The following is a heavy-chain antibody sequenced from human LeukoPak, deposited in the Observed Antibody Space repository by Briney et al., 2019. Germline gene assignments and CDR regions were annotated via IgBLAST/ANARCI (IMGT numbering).Heavy chain of an antibody. CDR1: GDSISSGDNY. Sequence: SQTLSLTCTVSGDSISSGDNYWSWIRQPPGKGLEWIGYIYHSGSTYYNPSLKSRITMSVDTSRNQFSLRLISVTAADTAVYYCAVRAGYCGGGDCYRWGQGTLVTVSS. D-gene: IGHD2-15*01. J-gene: IGHJ4*02. V-gene: IGHV4-30-4*08. CDR3: AVRAGYCGGGDCYR. CDR2: IYHSGST.